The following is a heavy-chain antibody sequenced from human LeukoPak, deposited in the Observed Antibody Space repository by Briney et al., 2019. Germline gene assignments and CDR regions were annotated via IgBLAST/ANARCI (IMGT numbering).Heavy chain of an antibody. Sequence: SETLSLTCTFSGYSISSGYYWGWIRQPPGKGLEWIGSIYHSWSTYYNPVLKKRPTISVHTSKNQFSRNPSAETAADTAVYYCASVSSGWSALDYWGQGALVTVSS. CDR1: GYSISSGYY. CDR3: ASVSSGWSALDY. D-gene: IGHD6-19*01. J-gene: IGHJ4*02. V-gene: IGHV4-38-2*02. CDR2: IYHSWST.